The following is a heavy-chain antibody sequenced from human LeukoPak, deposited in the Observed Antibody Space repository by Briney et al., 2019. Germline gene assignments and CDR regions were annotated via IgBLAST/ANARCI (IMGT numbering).Heavy chain of an antibody. CDR2: INTGNGNT. CDR1: GYTFTSYA. CDR3: ARFGSKYNYYDSSGYDY. V-gene: IGHV1-3*04. D-gene: IGHD3-22*01. Sequence: ASVKVSCKASGYTFTSYAMHWVRQAPGQRLEWMGWINTGNGNTKYSQKFQGRVTMTRDTSTSTVYMELSSLRSEDTAVYYCARFGSKYNYYDSSGYDYWGQGTLVTVSS. J-gene: IGHJ4*02.